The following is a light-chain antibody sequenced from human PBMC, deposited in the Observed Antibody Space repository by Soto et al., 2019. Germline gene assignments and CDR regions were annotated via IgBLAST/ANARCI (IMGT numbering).Light chain of an antibody. V-gene: IGKV3-20*01. Sequence: EIVLTQFPGTLSLSPGERATLSCRASQSVSSNYLAWYQQRPGQPPNLLIFGASNRAPGIPDRFSGSGSGTDFTLTIRRMETEDFAVYYCQQYGSSIKTFGQGTKVDIK. CDR1: QSVSSNY. CDR2: GAS. CDR3: QQYGSSIKT. J-gene: IGKJ1*01.